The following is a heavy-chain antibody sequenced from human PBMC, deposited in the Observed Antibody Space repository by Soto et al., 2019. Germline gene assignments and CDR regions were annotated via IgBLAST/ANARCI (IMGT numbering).Heavy chain of an antibody. V-gene: IGHV1-8*01. D-gene: IGHD4-17*01. J-gene: IGHJ4*02. CDR2: MNPNSGNT. Sequence: ASVEVSCEASGYTFTSCDINWVRQATGQGLEWMGWMNPNSGNTGYAQKFQGRVTMTRNTSISTAYMELSSLRSEDTAVYYCARVTVTIPFDYWGQGTLVTVSS. CDR3: ARVTVTIPFDY. CDR1: GYTFTSCD.